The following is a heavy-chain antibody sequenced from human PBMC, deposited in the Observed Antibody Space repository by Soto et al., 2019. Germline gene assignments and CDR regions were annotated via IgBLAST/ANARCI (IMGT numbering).Heavy chain of an antibody. J-gene: IGHJ5*02. V-gene: IGHV4-34*01. CDR1: GGSFSGYY. D-gene: IGHD4-17*01. Sequence: QVQLQQWGAGLLKPSETLSLTCAVYGGSFSGYYWSWIRQPPGKGLEWTGEINHSGSTNYNPSLKSRVTISVDTSKNQFSLTLSSVTAADTAVYYCARSGGATVTRRRNWFDPWGQGPLVTVSS. CDR3: ARSGGATVTRRRNWFDP. CDR2: INHSGST.